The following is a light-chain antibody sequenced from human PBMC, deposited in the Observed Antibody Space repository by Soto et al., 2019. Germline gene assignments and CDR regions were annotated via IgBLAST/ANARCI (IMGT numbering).Light chain of an antibody. J-gene: IGLJ1*01. CDR3: CSYAGSSTLGV. Sequence: QSVLTQPASVSGSPGQSITISCTGTSSDVGSYNLVSWYQQPPGKAPKLMIYEGSKRPSGVSNRFSGSKSGNTASLTISGLQAEDEADYYCCSYAGSSTLGVFGTGTKLTVL. CDR2: EGS. V-gene: IGLV2-23*01. CDR1: SSDVGSYNL.